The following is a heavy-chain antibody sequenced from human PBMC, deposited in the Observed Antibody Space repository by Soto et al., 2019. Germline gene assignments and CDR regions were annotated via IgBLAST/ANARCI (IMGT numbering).Heavy chain of an antibody. D-gene: IGHD3-10*01. CDR1: GFTVSSNY. V-gene: IGHV3-66*01. J-gene: IGHJ6*03. CDR3: ARNGGRDYYGSGSYYTLSHLYYYYMDV. CDR2: IYSGGST. Sequence: GGSLRLSCAASGFTVSSNYMSWVRQAPGKGLEWVSVIYSGGSTYYADSVKGRFTISRDNSKNTLYLQMNSLRAEDTAVYYCARNGGRDYYGSGSYYTLSHLYYYYMDVWGKGTTVTVSS.